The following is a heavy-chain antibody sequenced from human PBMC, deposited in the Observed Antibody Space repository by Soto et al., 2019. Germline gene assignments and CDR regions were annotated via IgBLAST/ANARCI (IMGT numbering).Heavy chain of an antibody. CDR2: ISGSGDYT. J-gene: IGHJ5*02. CDR3: AKDSRRHPQSWLDP. CDR1: GFTFSSYA. V-gene: IGHV3-23*01. Sequence: LRLSCEASGFTFSSYAMTWVRQAPGKGLEWVSSISGSGDYTYFADSVKGRFTISRDNSKDTLYLQMSSLRVEDTAIYYCAKDSRRHPQSWLDPCGTAILGTVSS.